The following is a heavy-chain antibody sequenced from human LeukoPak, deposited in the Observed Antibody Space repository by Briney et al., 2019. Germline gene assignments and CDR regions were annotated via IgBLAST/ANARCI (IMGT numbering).Heavy chain of an antibody. D-gene: IGHD2-8*02. J-gene: IGHJ5*02. CDR1: GYTFTSYG. CDR2: ISAYNGNT. Sequence: GASVKVSCKASGYTFTSYGISWVRQAPGQGLEWMGWISAYNGNTNYAQKLQGRVTMTTDTSTSTAYMELRSLRSDDTAVHYCARDQLGTSCGGVNNWFDPWGQGTLVTVSS. V-gene: IGHV1-18*01. CDR3: ARDQLGTSCGGVNNWFDP.